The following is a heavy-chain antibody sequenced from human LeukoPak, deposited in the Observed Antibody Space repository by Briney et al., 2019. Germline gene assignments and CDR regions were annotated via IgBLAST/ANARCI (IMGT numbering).Heavy chain of an antibody. CDR1: GFTVSNSY. D-gene: IGHD6-13*01. V-gene: IGHV3-53*01. CDR3: AKSHDNISWTFDY. J-gene: IGHJ4*02. Sequence: GGSLRLSCAASGFTVSNSYMTWVRQAPGKGLEWVSVIYSGGRTDYADSVKGRFTISRDNSKNTLYLQMNSLRAEDTAVYYCAKSHDNISWTFDYWGQGTLVTVSS. CDR2: IYSGGRT.